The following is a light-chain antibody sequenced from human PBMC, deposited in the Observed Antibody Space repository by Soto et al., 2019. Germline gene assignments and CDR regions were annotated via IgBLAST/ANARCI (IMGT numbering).Light chain of an antibody. Sequence: EIVLTQSPGTLSLSPGERATLSCRVSQSVSSSYLAWYQQKPGQGPRLLIYGASSRATGIPDRFSGSGSGTDFTLTISRLEPEDFAVYYCQQYGSSPIFTFGPGTKVDIK. CDR2: GAS. CDR3: QQYGSSPIFT. V-gene: IGKV3-20*01. CDR1: QSVSSSY. J-gene: IGKJ3*01.